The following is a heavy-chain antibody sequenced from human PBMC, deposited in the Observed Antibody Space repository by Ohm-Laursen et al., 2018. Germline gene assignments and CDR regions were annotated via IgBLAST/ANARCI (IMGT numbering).Heavy chain of an antibody. CDR2: IYYSGST. J-gene: IGHJ6*02. CDR3: ARGGNSDGSNYYAMDV. Sequence: SQTLSLTCTVSGGSISSYYWSWIRQPPGKGLEWIGYIYYSGSTNYNPSLKSRVTLSIDTSKNQFSLMLSSVTAADTAVYYCARGGNSDGSNYYAMDVWGQGTTVTVSS. CDR1: GGSISSYY. V-gene: IGHV4-59*01. D-gene: IGHD5-18*01.